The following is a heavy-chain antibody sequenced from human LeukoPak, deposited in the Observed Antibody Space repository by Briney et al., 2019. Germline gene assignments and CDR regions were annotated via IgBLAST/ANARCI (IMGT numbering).Heavy chain of an antibody. D-gene: IGHD3-10*01. Sequence: GGSLRLSCEASGFSFDDFDMHWVRHAPGKGLEWVSRIGWNGRSIHYADSVKGRFTISRDNAKKSLYLQMNSLRVEDTALYYCAKDSDYFGSGSYYNFWDVWGQGTTVIVPS. CDR2: IGWNGRSI. CDR3: AKDSDYFGSGSYYNFWDV. V-gene: IGHV3-9*01. J-gene: IGHJ6*02. CDR1: GFSFDDFD.